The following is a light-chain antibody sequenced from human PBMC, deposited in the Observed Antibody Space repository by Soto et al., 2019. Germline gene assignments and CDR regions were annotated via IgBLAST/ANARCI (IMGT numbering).Light chain of an antibody. CDR3: LQYNNWPPIT. V-gene: IGKV3-15*01. CDR1: QSVSSN. Sequence: EIVMTQSPATLSVSPGERATLSCRASQSVSSNLAWYQQKPGQAPRLLIYGASTRATGIPARFSGSGSGTEFTLTISSLQSEDFAVYYCLQYNNWPPITFGQGTQLEIK. CDR2: GAS. J-gene: IGKJ5*01.